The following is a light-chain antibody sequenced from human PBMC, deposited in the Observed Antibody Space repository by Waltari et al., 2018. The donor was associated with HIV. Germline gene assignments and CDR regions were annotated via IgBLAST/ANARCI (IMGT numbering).Light chain of an antibody. CDR1: QSVSSN. Sequence: VMTQSPATLSASPGERATLSCRASQSVSSNLAWYRQKPGQAPRLLIYGASTRATGIPARFSGSGSGTEFTLTISSLQSEDFTIYYCQQYNNWPQTFGQGTKVEIK. CDR2: GAS. J-gene: IGKJ1*01. CDR3: QQYNNWPQT. V-gene: IGKV3-15*01.